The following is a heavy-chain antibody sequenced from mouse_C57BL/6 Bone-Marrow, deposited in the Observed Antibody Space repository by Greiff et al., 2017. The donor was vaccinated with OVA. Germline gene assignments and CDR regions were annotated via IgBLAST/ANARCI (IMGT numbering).Heavy chain of an antibody. CDR1: GFTFSSYT. Sequence: EVNVVESGGGLVKPGGSLKLSCAASGFTFSSYTMSWVRQTPEKRLEWVATISGGGGNTYYPDSVKGRFTISRDNAKNTLYLQMSSLRSEDTALYYCARHRTFAYWGQGTLVTVSA. CDR2: ISGGGGNT. CDR3: ARHRTFAY. V-gene: IGHV5-9*01. J-gene: IGHJ3*01.